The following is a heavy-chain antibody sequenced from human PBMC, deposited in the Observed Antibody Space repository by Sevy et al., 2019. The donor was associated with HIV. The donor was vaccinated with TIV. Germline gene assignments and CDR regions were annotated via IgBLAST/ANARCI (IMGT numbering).Heavy chain of an antibody. D-gene: IGHD1-26*01. V-gene: IGHV1-2*04. Sequence: ASVKVSCTASGYIFTDYYIHWVRQAPGQGLEWMGWINPNSGGTNYTQEFQGWVTMTRDTSISTGYLELIRLKSDDTAIYYCATGGWSGSYLTGDYFDYWGQGTLVTVSS. J-gene: IGHJ4*02. CDR3: ATGGWSGSYLTGDYFDY. CDR2: INPNSGGT. CDR1: GYIFTDYY.